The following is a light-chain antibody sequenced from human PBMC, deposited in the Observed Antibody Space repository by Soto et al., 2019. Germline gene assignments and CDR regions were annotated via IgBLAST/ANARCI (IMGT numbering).Light chain of an antibody. J-gene: IGKJ4*01. V-gene: IGKV3-11*01. Sequence: EIVLTQSPATLSLSPGERATLSCRASQSISSYLAWYQQKPGQAPRLLIYDASSRATGIPARFSGSGSGTDFPPTISSLEPEDFAVYYCQQRSNWLTFGGGTKVEIK. CDR1: QSISSY. CDR3: QQRSNWLT. CDR2: DAS.